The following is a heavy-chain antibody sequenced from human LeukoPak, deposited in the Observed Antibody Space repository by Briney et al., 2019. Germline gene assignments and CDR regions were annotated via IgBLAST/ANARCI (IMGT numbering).Heavy chain of an antibody. D-gene: IGHD3-22*01. CDR2: IYYSGST. CDR1: GGSISSSSYY. V-gene: IGHV4-39*07. CDR3: ARDHPSDSSGNYFDY. Sequence: KSSETLSLTCTVSGGSISSSSYYWGWIRQPPGKGLEWIGSIYYSGSTYYNPSLKSRVTISVDTSKNQFSLKLSSVTAADTAVCYCARDHPSDSSGNYFDYWGQGTLVTVSS. J-gene: IGHJ4*02.